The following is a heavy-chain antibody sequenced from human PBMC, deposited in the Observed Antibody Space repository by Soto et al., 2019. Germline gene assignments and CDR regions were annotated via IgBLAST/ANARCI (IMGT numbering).Heavy chain of an antibody. J-gene: IGHJ5*02. D-gene: IGHD6-19*01. CDR3: AYTPSSGWYPYNWFDP. Sequence: QITLKESGPTLVKPTETLTLTCTFSGFTLSTTGVALAGIRQPPGKALEWLALIYWDDDQRYSPSLKNRLTIAKDTSKNQVVLTMINMDPVDTATYYCAYTPSSGWYPYNWFDPCGQGTLVTVSS. V-gene: IGHV2-5*02. CDR1: GFTLSTTGVA. CDR2: IYWDDDQ.